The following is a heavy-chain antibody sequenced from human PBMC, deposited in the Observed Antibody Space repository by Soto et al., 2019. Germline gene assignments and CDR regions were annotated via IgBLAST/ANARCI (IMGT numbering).Heavy chain of an antibody. CDR3: ARDEHFDWLGAFDI. Sequence: KASETLSLTCTVSGGSVSSGSYYWSWIRQPPGKGLEWIGYIYYSGSTNYNPSLKSRVTISVDTSKNQFSLKLSSVTAADTAVYYCARDEHFDWLGAFDIWGQGTMVTVSS. CDR1: GGSVSSGSYY. J-gene: IGHJ3*02. D-gene: IGHD3-9*01. CDR2: IYYSGST. V-gene: IGHV4-61*01.